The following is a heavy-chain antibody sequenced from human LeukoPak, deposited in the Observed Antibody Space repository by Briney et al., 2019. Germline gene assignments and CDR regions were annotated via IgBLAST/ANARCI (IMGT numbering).Heavy chain of an antibody. Sequence: GGSLRLSCAASGFTLSSNYMSWGRQAPGKGLEWGSVIYSGGSTYYADSVKGRFTISRDNSKNPIYLQMNSLRAEDTAVYYCARDPPNYCDSSGHGYWGQGTLVTVSS. CDR1: GFTLSSNY. J-gene: IGHJ4*02. D-gene: IGHD3-22*01. CDR2: IYSGGST. CDR3: ARDPPNYCDSSGHGY. V-gene: IGHV3-66*01.